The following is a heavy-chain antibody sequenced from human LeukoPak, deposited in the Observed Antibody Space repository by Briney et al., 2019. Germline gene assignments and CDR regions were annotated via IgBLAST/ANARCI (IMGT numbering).Heavy chain of an antibody. CDR2: IRQDESEK. D-gene: IGHD3-22*01. CDR1: GFTFSSYE. J-gene: IGHJ3*02. CDR3: ARAAATHYDSSGYYPDAFDI. Sequence: GGSLRLSCAASGFTFSSYEMNWVRQAPGKGLEWVANIRQDESEKYYVDSVKGRFTISRDNAKNSLYLQMNSLRAEDTAVYYCARAAATHYDSSGYYPDAFDIWGQGTMVTVSS. V-gene: IGHV3-7*01.